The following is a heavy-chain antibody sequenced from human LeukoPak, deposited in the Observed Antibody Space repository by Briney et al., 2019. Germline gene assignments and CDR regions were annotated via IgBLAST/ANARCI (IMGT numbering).Heavy chain of an antibody. J-gene: IGHJ5*02. CDR1: GGSISSHY. Sequence: KPSETLSLTYTVSGGSISSHYWSWIRQPPGKGLEWIGHIYYSGSTNYNPSLKSRVTISVDTSKNQFSLKLSSVTAADTAVYYCARANLYYYDSSAHGNWFDPWGQGTLVTVSS. CDR3: ARANLYYYDSSAHGNWFDP. V-gene: IGHV4-59*11. CDR2: IYYSGST. D-gene: IGHD3-22*01.